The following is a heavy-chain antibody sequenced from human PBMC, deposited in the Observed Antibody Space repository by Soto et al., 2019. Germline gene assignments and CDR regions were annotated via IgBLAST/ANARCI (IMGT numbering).Heavy chain of an antibody. CDR2: IWYDGSNK. J-gene: IGHJ6*02. CDR3: VRENYYYGMDV. Sequence: SLRLSCAASGFTFSSYSMNWVRQAPGKGLEWVAVIWYDGSNKYYADSVKGRFTISGDKPKNTLYLQMNSLRVEDTAMYYCVRENYYYGMDVWGQGTAVTVSS. CDR1: GFTFSSYS. V-gene: IGHV3-33*08.